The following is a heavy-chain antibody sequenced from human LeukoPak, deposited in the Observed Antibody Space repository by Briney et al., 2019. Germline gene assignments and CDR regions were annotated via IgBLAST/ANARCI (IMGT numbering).Heavy chain of an antibody. Sequence: PGGSLRLSCAASGFTFSSYAMSWVRQAPGKGLEWVSAISGSGGSTYYADSVKGRFTISRDNSKNTLYLQMNSLRAEDTAAYYCARGSITMIVVVTPAPDYWGQGTLVTVSS. CDR3: ARGSITMIVVVTPAPDY. CDR2: ISGSGGST. V-gene: IGHV3-23*01. D-gene: IGHD3-22*01. CDR1: GFTFSSYA. J-gene: IGHJ4*02.